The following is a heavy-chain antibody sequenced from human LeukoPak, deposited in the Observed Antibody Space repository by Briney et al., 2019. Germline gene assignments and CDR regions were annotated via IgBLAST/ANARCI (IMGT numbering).Heavy chain of an antibody. J-gene: IGHJ5*02. Sequence: SETLSLTCTVSGDSISSYYWNWIRQPPGKGLECIGHIHFSGDTNYNPSLKSRVTISLDSAKNQFSLRLISVTAADTAVYYCARRVQMSSASATSNTWLDPWGQGTLVSVSP. D-gene: IGHD3-10*01. CDR3: ARRVQMSSASATSNTWLDP. V-gene: IGHV4-59*01. CDR1: GDSISSYY. CDR2: IHFSGDT.